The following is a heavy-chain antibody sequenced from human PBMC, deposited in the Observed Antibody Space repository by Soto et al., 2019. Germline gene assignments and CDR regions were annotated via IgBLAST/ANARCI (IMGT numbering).Heavy chain of an antibody. CDR3: AAELGFGKLSVV. J-gene: IGHJ6*02. CDR2: IIPLFGTT. CDR1: GDTFKNCV. D-gene: IGHD3-10*01. Sequence: QVQVVQSGVEARRPGSSVKVSCKASGDTFKNCVISWVRQAPGQGLEWMGGIIPLFGTTDFAQRFQGRLTITTDESTTTAYMELSRLRSENTATYYCAAELGFGKLSVVWGQGTTVSVSS. V-gene: IGHV1-69*01.